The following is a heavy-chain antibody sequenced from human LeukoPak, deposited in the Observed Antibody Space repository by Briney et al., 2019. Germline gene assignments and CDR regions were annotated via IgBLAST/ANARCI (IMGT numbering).Heavy chain of an antibody. J-gene: IGHJ4*02. CDR3: ARGWSGDYVEY. CDR2: IYYSGST. D-gene: IGHD2-15*01. Sequence: SETLSLTCTVSGGSISSYYWSWIRQPPGKGLEWIGYIYYSGSTNYNPSLKSRVTISVDTSKNQFSLKLSSVTAADMAVYYCARGWSGDYVEYWGQGTLVTVSS. V-gene: IGHV4-59*01. CDR1: GGSISSYY.